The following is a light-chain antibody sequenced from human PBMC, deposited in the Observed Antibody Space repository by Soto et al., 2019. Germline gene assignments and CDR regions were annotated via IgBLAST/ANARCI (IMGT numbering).Light chain of an antibody. Sequence: EIVLTQSPATLSLSPGERATLSCRASQSVSSYLAWYQQKPGQAHRLLIYDASNRATGIPARLSGSGSGTDFPLTISSLEPEDFAVYYCQQRSNWPPGLTFGGGTKVEIK. CDR2: DAS. V-gene: IGKV3-11*01. CDR1: QSVSSY. J-gene: IGKJ4*01. CDR3: QQRSNWPPGLT.